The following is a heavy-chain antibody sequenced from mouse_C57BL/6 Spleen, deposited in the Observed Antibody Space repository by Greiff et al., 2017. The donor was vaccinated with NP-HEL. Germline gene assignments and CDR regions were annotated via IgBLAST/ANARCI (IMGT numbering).Heavy chain of an antibody. Sequence: QVHVKQPGAELVKPGASVKMSCKASGYTFTSYWITWVKQRPGQGLEWIGDIYPGSGSTNYNEKFKSKATLTVDTSSSTAYMQLSSLTSEDSAVYYCARGTTVASFDYWGQGTTLTVSS. D-gene: IGHD1-1*01. CDR2: IYPGSGST. J-gene: IGHJ2*01. CDR3: ARGTTVASFDY. CDR1: GYTFTSYW. V-gene: IGHV1-55*01.